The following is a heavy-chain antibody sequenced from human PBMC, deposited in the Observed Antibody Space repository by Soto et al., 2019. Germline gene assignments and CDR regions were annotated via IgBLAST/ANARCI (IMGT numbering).Heavy chain of an antibody. CDR3: ARGRGNQWGNYYYGMDV. J-gene: IGHJ6*02. CDR2: ISHSGST. CDR1: GGSISSGGYS. Sequence: QLQLQESGSGLVKPSQTLSLTCAVSGGSISSGGYSWSWIRQPPGKGLEWIGYISHSGSTYYNPSLKSRVTISVDRSKNQFSLKLSSVTAADTAVYYCARGRGNQWGNYYYGMDVWGQGTTVTVSS. V-gene: IGHV4-30-2*01. D-gene: IGHD3-16*01.